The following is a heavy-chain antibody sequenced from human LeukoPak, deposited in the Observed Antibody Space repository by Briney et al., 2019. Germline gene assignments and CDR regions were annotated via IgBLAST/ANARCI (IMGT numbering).Heavy chain of an antibody. V-gene: IGHV5-51*01. D-gene: IGHD5-24*01. CDR1: GYSFTSYW. CDR2: IYPGDSDT. J-gene: IGHJ6*03. Sequence: GESLKISCKGFGYSFTSYWIGWVRQMPGKGLEWMGIIYPGDSDTRYSPSFQGQVTISADKSISTAYLQWSSLKASDTAMYYCARQAQEMATMKEAYYYYYMDVWGKGTTVTVSS. CDR3: ARQAQEMATMKEAYYYYYMDV.